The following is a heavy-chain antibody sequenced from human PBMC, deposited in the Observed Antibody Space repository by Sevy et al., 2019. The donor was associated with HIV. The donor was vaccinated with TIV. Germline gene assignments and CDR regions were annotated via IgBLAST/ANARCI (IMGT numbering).Heavy chain of an antibody. CDR3: TTGVCILKH. Sequence: GGSLRLSCAASGFTFSNVWMSWVRQAPGKGLEWVGHIKSKTDGGTTDYAAPVKGRFTISRDDSKNMLSLQMNSLKTEDSAVYYCTTGVCILKHWGQGTLVTVSS. D-gene: IGHD2-15*01. CDR2: IKSKTDGGTT. CDR1: GFTFSNVW. V-gene: IGHV3-15*01. J-gene: IGHJ4*02.